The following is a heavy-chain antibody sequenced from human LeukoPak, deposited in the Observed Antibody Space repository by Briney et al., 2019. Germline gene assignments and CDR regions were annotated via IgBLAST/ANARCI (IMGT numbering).Heavy chain of an antibody. CDR3: TRFGSDDGEYAY. Sequence: GGSLKLSCAASGFTFSGSAMHWVRQASGKGLEWVGRIRSKANSYATAYAASVKGRFTISRDDSKNTAYLQLNSLKTEDTAVYYCTRFGSDDGEYAYWGQGTLVTVSS. J-gene: IGHJ4*02. CDR2: IRSKANSYAT. D-gene: IGHD4-17*01. V-gene: IGHV3-73*01. CDR1: GFTFSGSA.